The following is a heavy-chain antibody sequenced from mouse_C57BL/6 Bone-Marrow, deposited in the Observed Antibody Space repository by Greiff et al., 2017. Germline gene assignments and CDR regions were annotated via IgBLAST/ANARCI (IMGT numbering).Heavy chain of an antibody. CDR1: GFNIKDDY. J-gene: IGHJ2*01. CDR3: TTLYYEYDEDY. Sequence: DVQLQESGAELVRPGASVKLSCTASGFNIKDDYMHWVKQRPEQGLEWIGWIDPENGDTEYASKFQGKATIPADTSSNTAYLQLSSLTSEDTAVYYCTTLYYEYDEDYWGQGTTLTVSS. V-gene: IGHV14-4*01. CDR2: IDPENGDT. D-gene: IGHD2-4*01.